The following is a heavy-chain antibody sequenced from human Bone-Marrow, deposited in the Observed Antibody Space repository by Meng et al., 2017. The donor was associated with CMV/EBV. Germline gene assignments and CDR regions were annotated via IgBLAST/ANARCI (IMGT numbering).Heavy chain of an antibody. CDR2: ISYDGSNK. CDR3: ARDSPGWLQGSGLGYY. V-gene: IGHV3-30-3*01. J-gene: IGHJ4*02. CDR1: GFTFSSYA. D-gene: IGHD3-10*01. Sequence: GGSLRLSCAASGFTFSSYAMHWVRQAPGKGLEWVAVISYDGSNKYYADSVKGRFTISRDNSKNTLYLQMNSLRAEDTAVYYCARDSPGWLQGSGLGYYWGQGTLVTVSS.